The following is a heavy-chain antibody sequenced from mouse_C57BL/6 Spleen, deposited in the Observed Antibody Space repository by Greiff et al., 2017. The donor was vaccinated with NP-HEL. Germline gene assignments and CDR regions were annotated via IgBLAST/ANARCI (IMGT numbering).Heavy chain of an antibody. CDR2: IHPNSGST. Sequence: QVQLQQPGAELVKPGASVKLSCKASGYTFTSYWMHWVKQRPGQGLEWIGMIHPNSGSTNYNEKFKSKATLTVDKSSSTAYMQLSSRTSEDSAVYYCARPSYYGSSRYWYFDVWGTGTTVTVSS. CDR1: GYTFTSYW. D-gene: IGHD1-1*01. V-gene: IGHV1-64*01. CDR3: ARPSYYGSSRYWYFDV. J-gene: IGHJ1*03.